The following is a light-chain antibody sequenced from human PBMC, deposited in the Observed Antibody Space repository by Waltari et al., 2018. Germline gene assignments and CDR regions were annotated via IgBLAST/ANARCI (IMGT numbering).Light chain of an antibody. V-gene: IGKV1-39*01. Sequence: DIQMTQSPSSLSASVGDRVTITCRASQSISSYLNWYQQKPGKAPKLLIYAASRLQSGVPSRFSGSGSGTDFTLTISSLQPEDFATYYCQQSYSTPLAFGGGTRLEI. CDR2: AAS. J-gene: IGKJ4*01. CDR3: QQSYSTPLA. CDR1: QSISSY.